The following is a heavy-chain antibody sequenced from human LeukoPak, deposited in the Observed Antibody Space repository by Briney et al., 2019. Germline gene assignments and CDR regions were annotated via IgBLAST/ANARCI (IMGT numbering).Heavy chain of an antibody. CDR3: ARGNYYYGDY. J-gene: IGHJ4*02. Sequence: TLSLTGSSSGGSNSSGVYYWSWILQHPGKGLEWIGFIYSSGFTYYNPSLKSRVAISVDTSEDQLSLKLSSVTAADTAVYYCARGNYYYGDYWGQGTLVTVSS. V-gene: IGHV4-31*03. D-gene: IGHD3-10*01. CDR1: GGSNSSGVYY. CDR2: IYSSGFT.